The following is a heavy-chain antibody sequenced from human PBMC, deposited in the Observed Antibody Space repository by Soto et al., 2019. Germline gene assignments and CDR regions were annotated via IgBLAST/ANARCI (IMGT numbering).Heavy chain of an antibody. V-gene: IGHV3-43*01. Sequence: DVQLVESGGVVVQPGGSLRLSCAASGFTFDDYTMHWVRQAPGKGLEWVSLISWDGGSTYYADSVKGRFTISRDNSKNSLYLQMNSLRTEDTALYYCAKDRGGNSGYFDYWGQGTLVTVSS. CDR1: GFTFDDYT. D-gene: IGHD2-21*02. CDR3: AKDRGGNSGYFDY. CDR2: ISWDGGST. J-gene: IGHJ4*02.